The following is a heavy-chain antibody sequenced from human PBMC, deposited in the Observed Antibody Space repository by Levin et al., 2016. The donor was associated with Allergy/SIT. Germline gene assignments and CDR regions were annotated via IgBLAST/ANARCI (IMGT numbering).Heavy chain of an antibody. Sequence: WIRQPPGKGLEWIGSIYYSGSTYYNPSLKSRVTISVDTSKNQFSLKLSSVTAADTAVYYCASQKWELPLGFGYWGQGTLVTVSS. CDR3: ASQKWELPLGFGY. CDR2: IYYSGST. J-gene: IGHJ4*02. D-gene: IGHD1-26*01. V-gene: IGHV4-39*01.